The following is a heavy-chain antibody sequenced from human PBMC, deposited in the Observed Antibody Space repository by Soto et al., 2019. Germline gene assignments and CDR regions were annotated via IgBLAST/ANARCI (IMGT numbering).Heavy chain of an antibody. CDR2: LFSTGGS. J-gene: IGHJ4*02. V-gene: IGHV4-59*01. CDR1: GDSISTYQ. CDR3: TRETRR. Sequence: PSETLSLTCAVSGDSISTYQWSWVRQAPGEGLEWIGYLFSTGGSTYNPSLKSRVSMSIDMSKNQFYLNLSSVTAADTAVYYCTRETRRWGPGTLVTVSS.